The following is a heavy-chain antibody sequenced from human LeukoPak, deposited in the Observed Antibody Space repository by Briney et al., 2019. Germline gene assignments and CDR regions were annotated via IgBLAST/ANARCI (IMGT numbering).Heavy chain of an antibody. CDR2: IAYDGSRA. CDR3: TRYNNDHFDY. V-gene: IGHV3-33*01. J-gene: IGHJ4*02. D-gene: IGHD1-14*01. Sequence: PGGSLRLSCAGSGFTFGGYGMHWVRQTPGKGLEWVAVIAYDGSRAFYADSVKGRFTISRDNSKNTMSVQMDDLRAEDTAVYYCTRYNNDHFDYWGQGTLDTVSS. CDR1: GFTFGGYG.